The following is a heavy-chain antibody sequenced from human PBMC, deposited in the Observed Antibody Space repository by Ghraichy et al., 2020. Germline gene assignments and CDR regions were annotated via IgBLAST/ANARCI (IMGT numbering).Heavy chain of an antibody. Sequence: LSLTCAASGFTFDDYAMHWVRQAPGKGLEWVSGIIWNSGSIGYADSVKGRFTISRDNAKNSLYLQMNSLRAEDTALYYCAKDISSGSSLYYYGMDVWGQGTTVTVSS. D-gene: IGHD6-19*01. V-gene: IGHV3-9*01. J-gene: IGHJ6*02. CDR2: IIWNSGSI. CDR3: AKDISSGSSLYYYGMDV. CDR1: GFTFDDYA.